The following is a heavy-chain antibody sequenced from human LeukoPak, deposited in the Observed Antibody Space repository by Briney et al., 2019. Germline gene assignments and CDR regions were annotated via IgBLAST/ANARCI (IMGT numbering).Heavy chain of an antibody. Sequence: GGSLRLSCAASGFTFSSCGMHWVRQAPGKGLEWVAFLRYDGSNEYYADFVKGRFTISRDNSKNMLYLQMNSLRAEDTAVYYCAKGYNWNYGDFDYWGQGTLVTVSS. J-gene: IGHJ4*02. V-gene: IGHV3-30*02. D-gene: IGHD1-7*01. CDR3: AKGYNWNYGDFDY. CDR2: LRYDGSNE. CDR1: GFTFSSCG.